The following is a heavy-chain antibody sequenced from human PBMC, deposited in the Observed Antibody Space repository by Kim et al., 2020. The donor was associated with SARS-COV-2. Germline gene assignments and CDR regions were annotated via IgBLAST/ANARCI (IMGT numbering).Heavy chain of an antibody. Sequence: GESLKISCKGSGYTFTTHWVGWVRQMPGKGLEWMGIIYPDDSGTTYSPSFQGQVTISVDKSISTAYLQWSSLKASDTAMYYCASSIEPGIAAAYGMDVWGQGTTVTVSS. D-gene: IGHD6-13*01. CDR2: IYPDDSGT. J-gene: IGHJ6*02. CDR1: GYTFTTHW. V-gene: IGHV5-51*01. CDR3: ASSIEPGIAAAYGMDV.